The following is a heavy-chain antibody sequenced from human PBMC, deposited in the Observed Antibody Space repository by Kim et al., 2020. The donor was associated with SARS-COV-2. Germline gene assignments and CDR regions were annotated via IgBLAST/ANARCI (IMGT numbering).Heavy chain of an antibody. V-gene: IGHV3-53*01. CDR3: ARDVHY. Sequence: SGGNTYTADSVKGRFTISRAKYKNTLYLQMNSLRAEDTAVYYCARDVHYWGQGTLVTVSS. CDR2: SGGNT. J-gene: IGHJ4*02.